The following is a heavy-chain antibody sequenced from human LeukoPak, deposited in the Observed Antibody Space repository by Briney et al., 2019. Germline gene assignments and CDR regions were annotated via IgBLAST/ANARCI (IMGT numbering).Heavy chain of an antibody. D-gene: IGHD6-19*01. CDR2: INPSGGST. J-gene: IGHJ4*02. Sequence: GASVKVSCKAPGYTFTSYYMHWVRQAPGQGLEWMGIINPSGGSTSYAQKFQGRVTMARDMSTSTVYMELSSLRSEDTAVYYCARARYSSGWDFDYWGQGTLVTVSS. CDR3: ARARYSSGWDFDY. CDR1: GYTFTSYY. V-gene: IGHV1-46*01.